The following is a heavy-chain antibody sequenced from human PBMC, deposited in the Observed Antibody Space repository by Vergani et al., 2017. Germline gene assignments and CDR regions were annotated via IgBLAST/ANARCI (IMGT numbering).Heavy chain of an antibody. CDR3: ASIYYDYVWGSYRLDY. CDR1: GVSISSSSYY. J-gene: IGHJ4*02. V-gene: IGHV4-39*01. Sequence: QLQLQESGPGLVKPSETLSLTCTVSGVSISSSSYYWGWIRQPPGKGLEWIGSIYYSGSTYYNTSLKSRVTISVDTSKNQFSLTLSSVTAADTAVYYCASIYYDYVWGSYRLDYWGQGTLVTVSS. CDR2: IYYSGST. D-gene: IGHD3-16*02.